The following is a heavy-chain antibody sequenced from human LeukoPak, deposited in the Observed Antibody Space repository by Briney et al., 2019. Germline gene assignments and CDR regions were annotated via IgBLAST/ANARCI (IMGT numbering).Heavy chain of an antibody. D-gene: IGHD3-16*01. J-gene: IGHJ4*02. Sequence: ASVKVSCKASGHTFTGYYVYWVRQATGQGLEWMGWMDPNSGNTGYAQKFQGRVTMTRNTSISTAYMELSSLRSEDTAVYYCARGVTSGGFDYWGQGTLVTVSS. CDR1: GHTFTGYY. CDR2: MDPNSGNT. CDR3: ARGVTSGGFDY. V-gene: IGHV1-8*02.